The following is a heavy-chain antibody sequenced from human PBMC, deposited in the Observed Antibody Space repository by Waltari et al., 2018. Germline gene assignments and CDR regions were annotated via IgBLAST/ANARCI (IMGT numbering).Heavy chain of an antibody. CDR2: VDSMATI. CDR1: GDSVSSSSFY. D-gene: IGHD3-9*01. J-gene: IGHJ3*01. CDR3: ARSGNYDILTGYSPDAFDV. V-gene: IGHV4-39*01. Sequence: QVQLQESGPGLVKPSETLSLTCSVSGDSVSSSSFYWGGIRQPPGKGLEWIGTVDSMATIYYNPSLNRRVTISEDTSKNQVSLRLRSVTAADTAVYYCARSGNYDILTGYSPDAFDVWGQGTMVTVSS.